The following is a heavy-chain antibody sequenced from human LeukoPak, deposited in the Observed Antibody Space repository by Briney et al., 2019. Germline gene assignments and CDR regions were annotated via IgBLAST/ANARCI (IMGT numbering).Heavy chain of an antibody. CDR1: GFTFNDHA. D-gene: IGHD3-22*01. V-gene: IGHV3-9*01. J-gene: IGHJ3*01. CDR2: INWSGDNI. CDR3: ARASYYYDTTGLGAVDL. Sequence: PGRSLGLSCAAYGFTFNDHAMYWVRQAPGKGLEWVSGINWSGDNIGYADSVKGRFTISRDDAKNSLFLQMNSLRAEDTALYYCARASYYYDTTGLGAVDLWGQGTMVTVSS.